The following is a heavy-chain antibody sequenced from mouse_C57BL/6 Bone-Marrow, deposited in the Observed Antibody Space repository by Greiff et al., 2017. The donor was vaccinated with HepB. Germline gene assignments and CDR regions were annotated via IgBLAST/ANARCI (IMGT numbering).Heavy chain of an antibody. CDR2: ISNLAYSI. J-gene: IGHJ1*03. Sequence: VQLKESGGGLVQPGGSLKLSCAASGFTFSDYGMAWVRQAPRKGPEWVAFISNLAYSIYYADTVTGRFTISRENAKNTLYLEMSSLRSEDTAMYYCARCGGSSPYWYFDVWGTGTTVTVSS. D-gene: IGHD1-1*01. V-gene: IGHV5-15*01. CDR3: ARCGGSSPYWYFDV. CDR1: GFTFSDYG.